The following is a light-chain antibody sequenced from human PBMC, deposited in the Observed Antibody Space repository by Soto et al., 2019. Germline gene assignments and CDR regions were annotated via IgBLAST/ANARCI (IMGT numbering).Light chain of an antibody. Sequence: QSVLTQPPSVSGAPGQRVTISSTGTSSNIGAGYNVHWYQQLPGTAPKLPTYGNSNRPSGVPDRFSGSKSGTSASLAITKIQAEDEADYYCQSYDSSLSVVFGGGTKLTVL. CDR2: GNS. V-gene: IGLV1-40*01. CDR1: SSNIGAGYN. CDR3: QSYDSSLSVV. J-gene: IGLJ2*01.